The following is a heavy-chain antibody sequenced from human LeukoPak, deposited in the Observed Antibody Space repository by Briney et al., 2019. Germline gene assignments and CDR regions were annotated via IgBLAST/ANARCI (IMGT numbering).Heavy chain of an antibody. CDR1: GFTFSSSW. CDR3: ARFTQTSLAAAPFDY. CDR2: IKQDGSER. J-gene: IGHJ4*02. V-gene: IGHV3-7*01. D-gene: IGHD6-13*01. Sequence: GGSLKLSCAASGFTFSSSWMSWVRQAPGKGLEWVANIKQDGSERYYVDSVKGRFTIFRDNAKNSLYLQMDSLRAEDTAVYYCARFTQTSLAAAPFDYWGQGTLVTVSS.